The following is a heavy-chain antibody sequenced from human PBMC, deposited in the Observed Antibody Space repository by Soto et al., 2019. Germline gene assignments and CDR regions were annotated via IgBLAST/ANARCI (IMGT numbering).Heavy chain of an antibody. CDR3: ASFGTTVVTRYFDY. CDR1: GGSISSSSYY. V-gene: IGHV4-39*01. CDR2: IYYSGST. D-gene: IGHD4-17*01. Sequence: SETLSLTCTVSGGSISSSSYYWGWIRQPPGKGLEWIGSIYYSGSTYCNPSLKSRVTISVDTSKNQFSLKLSSVTAADTAVYYCASFGTTVVTRYFDYWGQGTLVTVSS. J-gene: IGHJ4*02.